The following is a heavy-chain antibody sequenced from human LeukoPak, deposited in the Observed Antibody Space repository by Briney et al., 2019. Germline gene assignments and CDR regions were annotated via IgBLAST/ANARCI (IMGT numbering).Heavy chain of an antibody. J-gene: IGHJ4*02. Sequence: GGSLRLSCAASGFTLSSYWMHWVRQAPGKGLVWVSRIDTDGSSTNYADSVKGRFTISRDNAESTLYLEMKSLRAEDTAVYYCTRGLWGIDYWGQGALVTVSS. CDR2: IDTDGSST. CDR1: GFTLSSYW. CDR3: TRGLWGIDY. D-gene: IGHD7-27*01. V-gene: IGHV3-74*01.